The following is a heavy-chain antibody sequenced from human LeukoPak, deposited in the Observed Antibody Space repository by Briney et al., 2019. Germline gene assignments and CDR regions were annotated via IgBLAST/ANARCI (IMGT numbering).Heavy chain of an antibody. CDR3: ARLGTGSDSSAYHPDY. CDR1: GGSISSYY. CDR2: IHYSGGT. J-gene: IGHJ4*02. Sequence: SSETLSLTCTVSGGSISSYYWSWIRQPPGKGLEWIGYIHYSGGTKYNPSLKSRGTISVDTSKNQFSLKLTSVTAADTAVYYCARLGTGSDSSAYHPDYWGQGTLVTVSS. D-gene: IGHD3-22*01. V-gene: IGHV4-59*01.